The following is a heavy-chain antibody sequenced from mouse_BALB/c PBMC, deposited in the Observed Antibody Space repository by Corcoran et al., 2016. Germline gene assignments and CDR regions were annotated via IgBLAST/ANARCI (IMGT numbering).Heavy chain of an antibody. V-gene: IGHV4-1*02. J-gene: IGHJ2*01. CDR1: GFDFSRDW. D-gene: IGHD4-1*01. CDR2: INPDSSTI. CDR3: ARSANLCYFNC. Sequence: EVKLLESGGGLVQPGGSLKVACAASGFDFSRDWMSWVRQAPGKGLEWIGEINPDSSTINYTPSLKDKFIIYRDNAKNTMYLQMNKVRSEDTALYYCARSANLCYFNCWGQDTTLTVSS.